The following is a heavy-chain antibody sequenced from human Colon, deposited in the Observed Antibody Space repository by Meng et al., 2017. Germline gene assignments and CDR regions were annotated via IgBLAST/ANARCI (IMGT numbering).Heavy chain of an antibody. CDR2: ISLSDTGV. CDR1: GFTFIDYH. V-gene: IGHV3-11*04. Sequence: VGVVESGGGLGKPGGSLGLSCAASGFTFIDYHMSWFRQAPGKGLEWVSPISLSDTGVSYADSVKGRFTISRDNAKQALHLQMTRLTTEDTAVYYCAVDPNWSPNWGQGTLVTVSS. D-gene: IGHD1-1*01. CDR3: AVDPNWSPN. J-gene: IGHJ4*02.